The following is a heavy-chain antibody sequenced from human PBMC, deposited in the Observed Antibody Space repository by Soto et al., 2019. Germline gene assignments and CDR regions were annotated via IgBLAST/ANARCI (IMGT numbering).Heavy chain of an antibody. J-gene: IGHJ5*02. CDR1: GFTFSSYW. V-gene: IGHV3-7*01. Sequence: GGSLRLSCAASGFTFSSYWMSWVRQAPGKGLEWVANIKQDGSEKYYVDSVKGRFTISRDNAKNSLYLQMNSLRAEDTAVYYCARATYYDFWGGYYPQGGWFDPWGQGTLVTVSS. CDR3: ARATYYDFWGGYYPQGGWFDP. CDR2: IKQDGSEK. D-gene: IGHD3-3*01.